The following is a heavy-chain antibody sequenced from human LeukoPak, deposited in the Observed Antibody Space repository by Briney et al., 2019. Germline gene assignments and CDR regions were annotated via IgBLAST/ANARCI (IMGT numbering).Heavy chain of an antibody. CDR1: GYTFTSYG. CDR2: ISAYNGNT. CDR3: ARSEGSSWYNWFDP. V-gene: IGHV1-18*01. J-gene: IGHJ5*02. D-gene: IGHD6-13*01. Sequence: ASVKVSCKASGYTFTSYGISWARQAPGQGLEWMGWISAYNGNTNYAQKLQGRVTMTTDTSTSTAYMELRSLRSDDTAVYYCARSEGSSWYNWFDPWGQGTLVTVSS.